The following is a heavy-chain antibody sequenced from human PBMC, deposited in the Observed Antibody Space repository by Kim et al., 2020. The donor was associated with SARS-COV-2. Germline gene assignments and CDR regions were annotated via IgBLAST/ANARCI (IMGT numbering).Heavy chain of an antibody. Sequence: SETLSLTCTVSGGSISSYYWSWIRQPPGKGLEWIGYIYYSGSTNYNPSLKSRVTISVDTSKNQFSLKLSSVTAADTAVYYCARTVSVWRCGMDVWGQGTT. CDR1: GGSISSYY. CDR2: IYYSGST. D-gene: IGHD2-21*01. V-gene: IGHV4-59*13. CDR3: ARTVSVWRCGMDV. J-gene: IGHJ6*02.